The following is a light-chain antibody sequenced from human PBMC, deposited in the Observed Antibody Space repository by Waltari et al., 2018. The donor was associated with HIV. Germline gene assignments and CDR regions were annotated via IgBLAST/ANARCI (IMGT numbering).Light chain of an antibody. Sequence: QSVLTQPPSVSGAPGQRVTIPCTGSSSNIGAGYDVHWYQNLPGTAPKLLIYGNTNRPSGVPDRFSGSKSGTSASLAITGLQAEDEADYYCQSYDSSLSGVVFGGGTKLTVL. CDR3: QSYDSSLSGVV. J-gene: IGLJ2*01. V-gene: IGLV1-40*01. CDR1: SSNIGAGYD. CDR2: GNT.